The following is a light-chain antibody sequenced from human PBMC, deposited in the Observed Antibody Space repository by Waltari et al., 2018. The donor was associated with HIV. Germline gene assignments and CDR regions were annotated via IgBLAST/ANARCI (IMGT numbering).Light chain of an antibody. CDR1: TPNTGRNS. Sequence: SVLTQPPSASGTPGQRVTISRSGSTPNTGRNSVFWYQHLPGTAPKLPIQRNNQRPAGVPDRFSGSTSGTSASLAISGLRSEDEAEYYCVVWDDTLRGVIFGGGTKVAVL. CDR2: RNN. J-gene: IGLJ2*01. V-gene: IGLV1-47*01. CDR3: VVWDDTLRGVI.